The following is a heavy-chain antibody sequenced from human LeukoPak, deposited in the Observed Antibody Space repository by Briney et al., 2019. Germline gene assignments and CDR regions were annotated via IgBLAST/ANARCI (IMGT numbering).Heavy chain of an antibody. J-gene: IGHJ4*02. Sequence: SETLSLTCAVYGGSFSGYYWSWIRQPPGKGLEWIGEINHSGSTNYNPSLKSRVTISVDTSKNQFSLKLSSVTAADTAVYYCASRPGGGSPFAYWGQGTLVTVSS. D-gene: IGHD2-15*01. CDR1: GGSFSGYY. CDR3: ASRPGGGSPFAY. V-gene: IGHV4-34*01. CDR2: INHSGST.